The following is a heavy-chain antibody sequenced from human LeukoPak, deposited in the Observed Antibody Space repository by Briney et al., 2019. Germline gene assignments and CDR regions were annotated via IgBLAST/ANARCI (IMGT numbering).Heavy chain of an antibody. V-gene: IGHV1-2*02. CDR2: INPNSGGT. D-gene: IGHD3-22*01. CDR1: GYTFTGYY. CDR3: ARDYYDSSGYPAFYAFDI. Sequence: ASVKVSCKASGYTFTGYYMHWVRQAPGQGLEWMGWINPNSGGTNYAQKFQGRVTMTRDTSISTAYMELSSLRSEDTAVYYCARDYYDSSGYPAFYAFDIWGQGTMVTVSS. J-gene: IGHJ3*02.